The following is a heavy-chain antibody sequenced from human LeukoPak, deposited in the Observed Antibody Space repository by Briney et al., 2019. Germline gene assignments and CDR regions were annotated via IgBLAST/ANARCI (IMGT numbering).Heavy chain of an antibody. CDR3: ARGKRGGDCYSN. V-gene: IGHV1-2*02. D-gene: IGHD2-21*02. CDR1: GYTFTGYY. J-gene: IGHJ4*02. CDR2: INPNSGGT. Sequence: ASVKVSCMASGYTFTGYYMYWVRQAPGQGLEWMGWINPNSGGTNYAQKFQGRVTMTRDTSISTAYMELSRLRSDDTAVYYCARGKRGGDCYSNWGQGTLVTVSS.